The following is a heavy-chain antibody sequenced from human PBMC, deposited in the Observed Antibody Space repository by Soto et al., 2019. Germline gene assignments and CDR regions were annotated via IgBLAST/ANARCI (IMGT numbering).Heavy chain of an antibody. J-gene: IGHJ6*02. CDR1: GFTFSSYG. Sequence: GGSLRLSCAASGFTFSSYGMHWVRQAPGKGLEWVAVIWYDGSNKYYADSVKGRFTISRDNSKNTLYLQMNSLRAEDTAVYYCARDVFGAAYYYGMDVWGQGTTVTVPS. CDR3: ARDVFGAAYYYGMDV. V-gene: IGHV3-33*01. CDR2: IWYDGSNK. D-gene: IGHD3-3*01.